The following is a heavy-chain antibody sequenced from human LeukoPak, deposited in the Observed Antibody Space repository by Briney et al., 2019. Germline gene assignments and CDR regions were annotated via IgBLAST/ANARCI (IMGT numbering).Heavy chain of an antibody. CDR1: GGSISGYF. V-gene: IGHV4-4*09. Sequence: PSETLSLTCTVSGGSISGYFWSWIRQPPGKGPEWIGYIYSTGTTNYSPSLSSRVTISVDTSKNQLSLNLRFVTATDTAVYHCFYMDVWGKGTSVTVS. J-gene: IGHJ6*03. CDR2: IYSTGTT. CDR3: FYMDV.